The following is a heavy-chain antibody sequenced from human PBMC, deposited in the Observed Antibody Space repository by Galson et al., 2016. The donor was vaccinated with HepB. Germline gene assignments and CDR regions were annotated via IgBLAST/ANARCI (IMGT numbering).Heavy chain of an antibody. D-gene: IGHD3-3*01. V-gene: IGHV3-23*01. CDR3: AKDWYYDFWSGYLFDY. CDR2: ITGSGGSK. Sequence: SLRLSCAASGFTFSSYAMSWVRQAPGKGLEWVSGITGSGGSKYYADSVNGRFTISRDNSKNMLYLQMNSLRAEDTAIYYCAKDWYYDFWSGYLFDYWGQGTLVTVSS. CDR1: GFTFSSYA. J-gene: IGHJ4*02.